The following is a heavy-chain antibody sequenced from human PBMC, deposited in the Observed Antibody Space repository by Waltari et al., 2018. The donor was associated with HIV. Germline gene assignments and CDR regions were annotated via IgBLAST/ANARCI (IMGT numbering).Heavy chain of an antibody. V-gene: IGHV3-21*01. J-gene: IGHJ4*02. CDR1: GFTLSDFI. Sequence: EVHLVESGGGLVKPGGSLRPSCATSGFTLSDFIMNWVRQAPGKGLELVSSVSSSSSYISYADSVKGRVTISRDNAKKSVYPQMNSQRAEDTAVYYWARSSFDVVPKVPAIDYWGQGTLVTVSP. CDR3: ARSSFDVVPKVPAIDY. CDR2: VSSSSSYI. D-gene: IGHD2-15*01.